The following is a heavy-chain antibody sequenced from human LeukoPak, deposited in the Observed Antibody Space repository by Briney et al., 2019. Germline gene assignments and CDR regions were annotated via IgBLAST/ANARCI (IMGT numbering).Heavy chain of an antibody. D-gene: IGHD3-10*01. J-gene: IGHJ5*02. Sequence: ASVKVSCKVSGYTLTELSMHWVRQAPGKGLEWMGGFDPEDGETIYAQKFQGRVTMTEDTSTDTAYMELSSLRSEDTAVYYCATGQSYYGSGMNWFDPWGQGTLVTVSS. CDR2: FDPEDGET. CDR1: GYTLTELS. V-gene: IGHV1-24*01. CDR3: ATGQSYYGSGMNWFDP.